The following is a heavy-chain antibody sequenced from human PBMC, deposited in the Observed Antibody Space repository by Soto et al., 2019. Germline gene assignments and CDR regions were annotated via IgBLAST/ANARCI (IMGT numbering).Heavy chain of an antibody. CDR2: MNPNSGNT. CDR3: ARVRIHDHGDYDYYYYGMDV. J-gene: IGHJ6*02. V-gene: IGHV1-8*01. Sequence: QVQLVQSGAEVKKPGASVKVSCKASGYTFTSYDINWVRQATGQGLEWMGWMNPNSGNTGYAQKFQGRVTMTRNTSISTAYMELSSLRSEDTAVYYCARVRIHDHGDYDYYYYGMDVWGQGTTVTVSS. CDR1: GYTFTSYD. D-gene: IGHD4-17*01.